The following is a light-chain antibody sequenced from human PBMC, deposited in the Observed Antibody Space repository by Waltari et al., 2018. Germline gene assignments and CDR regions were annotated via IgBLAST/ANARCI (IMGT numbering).Light chain of an antibody. Sequence: QLVLTQSPSASASLGASVKLTCTLSSGHSSYAIALHQQQPEKGPRYLMKLNSDGSHSKGDGIPDRFSGSSSGAERSLTISNRQSEDEADYYCQSWGTGIPWVFGGGTKLTVL. CDR3: QSWGTGIPWV. V-gene: IGLV4-69*01. CDR2: LNSDGSH. J-gene: IGLJ3*02. CDR1: SGHSSYA.